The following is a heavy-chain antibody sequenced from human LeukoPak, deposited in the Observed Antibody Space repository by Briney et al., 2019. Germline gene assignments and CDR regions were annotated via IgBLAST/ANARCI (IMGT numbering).Heavy chain of an antibody. V-gene: IGHV1-2*02. CDR1: GYTFSGYY. CDR2: ISPGVGGT. D-gene: IGHD6-13*01. J-gene: IGHJ4*02. CDR3: ARVSSSWYGEGY. Sequence: ASVKVSCKASGYTFSGYYIHWMRQAPGQGLGWMGWISPGVGGTNYAQGFQGRVTMTRDTSISTAYMELSRLRSGDTAVYYCARVSSSWYGEGYWGQGTLVTVSS.